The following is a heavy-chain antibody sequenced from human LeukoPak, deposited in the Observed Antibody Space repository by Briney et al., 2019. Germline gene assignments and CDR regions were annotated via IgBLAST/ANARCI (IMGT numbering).Heavy chain of an antibody. CDR1: GGSISSYY. Sequence: SETLSLTCTVSGGSISSYYGSWIRQPPGKGLEWSGYIYYSGSTNYNPSLKSRVNISVGTSKKQFSLKLSSVTAADTAVYYCARDFNYDGAFDIWGQGTMVTVSS. V-gene: IGHV4-59*01. CDR3: ARDFNYDGAFDI. D-gene: IGHD3-22*01. CDR2: IYYSGST. J-gene: IGHJ3*02.